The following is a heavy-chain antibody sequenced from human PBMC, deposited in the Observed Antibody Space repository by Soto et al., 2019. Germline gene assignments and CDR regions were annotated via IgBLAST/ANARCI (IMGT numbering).Heavy chain of an antibody. CDR2: IYPGDSDT. CDR1: GYSFTSYW. Sequence: RGESLKISCKGSGYSFTSYWIGWVRQMPGKGLEWMGIIYPGDSDTRYSPSFQGQVTISADKSISTAYLRWSSLKASDTAMYYCARLPDYSSSWPHYYYYGMDVWGQGTTVTVS. D-gene: IGHD6-13*01. J-gene: IGHJ6*02. V-gene: IGHV5-51*01. CDR3: ARLPDYSSSWPHYYYYGMDV.